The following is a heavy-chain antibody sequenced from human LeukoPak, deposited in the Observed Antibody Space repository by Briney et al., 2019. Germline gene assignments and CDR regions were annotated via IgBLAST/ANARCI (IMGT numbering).Heavy chain of an antibody. Sequence: PGGSLRLSCAASGFTFSSYAMSWVRQAPGKGLEWVSAISGSGGSTYYADSVKGRFTISRDNSKNTVYLQMNSLRAEDTAVYYCAKGGAYRGSYGDYWGKEPLVTVS. D-gene: IGHD1-26*01. V-gene: IGHV3-23*01. CDR1: GFTFSSYA. CDR3: AKGGAYRGSYGDY. CDR2: ISGSGGST. J-gene: IGHJ4*02.